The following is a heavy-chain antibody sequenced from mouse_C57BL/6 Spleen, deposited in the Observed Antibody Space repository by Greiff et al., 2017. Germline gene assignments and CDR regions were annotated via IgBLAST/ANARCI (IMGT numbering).Heavy chain of an antibody. V-gene: IGHV1-80*01. J-gene: IGHJ3*01. CDR1: GYAFSSYW. D-gene: IGHD2-4*01. Sequence: QVQLQQSGAELVKPGASVKISCKASGYAFSSYWMNWVKQRPGKGLEWIGQIYPGDGDTNYNGKFKGKATLTADKSSSTAYMQLSSLTSEDSAVYFCAREAIYYDYSWFADWGKGTLVTVSA. CDR2: IYPGDGDT. CDR3: AREAIYYDYSWFAD.